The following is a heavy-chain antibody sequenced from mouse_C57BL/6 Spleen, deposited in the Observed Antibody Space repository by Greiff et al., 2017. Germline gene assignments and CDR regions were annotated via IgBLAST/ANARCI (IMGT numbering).Heavy chain of an antibody. D-gene: IGHD1-1*01. CDR1: GYTFTSYG. CDR3: ARSGEREDYYGSSPFSY. CDR2: IYPRSGNT. J-gene: IGHJ2*01. Sequence: QVQLKQSGAELARPGASVKLSCKASGYTFTSYGISWVKQRTGQGLEWIGEIYPRSGNTYYNEKFKGKATLTADKSSSTAYMELRSLTSEDSAVYFCARSGEREDYYGSSPFSYWGQGTTLTVSS. V-gene: IGHV1-81*01.